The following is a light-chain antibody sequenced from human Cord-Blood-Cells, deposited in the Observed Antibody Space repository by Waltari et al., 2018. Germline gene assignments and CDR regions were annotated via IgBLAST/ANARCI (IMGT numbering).Light chain of an antibody. V-gene: IGLV1-40*01. Sequence: QSVLTQPPSVSGAPGQRVTISCTGSRPNTGAGYDVHRYQQLPGTAPKLLIYGNSNRPSGVPDRFSGSKSGTSASLAITGLQAEDEADYYCQSYDSSLSGVVFGGGTKLTVL. CDR2: GNS. CDR1: RPNTGAGYD. CDR3: QSYDSSLSGVV. J-gene: IGLJ2*01.